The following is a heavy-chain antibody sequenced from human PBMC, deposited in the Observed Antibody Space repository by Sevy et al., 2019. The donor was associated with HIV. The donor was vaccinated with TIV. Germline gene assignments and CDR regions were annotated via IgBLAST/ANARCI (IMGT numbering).Heavy chain of an antibody. Sequence: ASVKVSCKASGYTFTSYGISWVRRAPGQGLEWMGWISAYNGNTNYAQKLQGRVTMTTDTSTSTAYMELRSLRSDDTAVYYCARVVIYYDSSGYYYFDYWGQGTLVTVSS. CDR1: GYTFTSYG. V-gene: IGHV1-18*01. J-gene: IGHJ4*02. D-gene: IGHD3-22*01. CDR3: ARVVIYYDSSGYYYFDY. CDR2: ISAYNGNT.